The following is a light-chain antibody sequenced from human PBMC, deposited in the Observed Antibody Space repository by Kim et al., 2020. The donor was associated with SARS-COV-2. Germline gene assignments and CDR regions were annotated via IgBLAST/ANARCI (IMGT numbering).Light chain of an antibody. CDR1: SGSIGRNY. V-gene: IGLV6-57*03. CDR3: QSYDTNIVV. CDR2: EDN. Sequence: GKTVTISCTRSSGSIGRNYLQWCQPRLGSAPNTVIYEDNQRPSGVPDRFSGSIDSSSNSASLTISGLKTEDEADYYCQSYDTNIVVFGGGTQLTVL. J-gene: IGLJ2*01.